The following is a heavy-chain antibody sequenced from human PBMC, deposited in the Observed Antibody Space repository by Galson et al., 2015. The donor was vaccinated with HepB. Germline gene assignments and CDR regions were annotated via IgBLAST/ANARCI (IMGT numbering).Heavy chain of an antibody. CDR1: GFTFSSYA. CDR3: AKDLEEPYYYYYGMDV. Sequence: SLRLSCAASGFTFSSYAMSWVRQAPGKGLEWVSAISGSGGSTYYADSVKGRFTISRDNSKNTLYLQTNSLRAEDTAVYYCAKDLEEPYYYYYGMDVWGQGTTVTVSS. J-gene: IGHJ6*02. CDR2: ISGSGGST. D-gene: IGHD1-14*01. V-gene: IGHV3-23*01.